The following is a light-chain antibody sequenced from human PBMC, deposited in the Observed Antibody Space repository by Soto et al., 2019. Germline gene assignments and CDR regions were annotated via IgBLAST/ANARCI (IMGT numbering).Light chain of an antibody. CDR2: GAS. J-gene: IGKJ4*01. CDR1: QSVSSNY. Sequence: EVVLTQSPGTLSLSPGERVTLSCRASQSVSSNYLAWYQHKPGQAPGLLIFGASNRATGIPDRFSGSGSGTGFTRTICGLEPEDFAVYYCQQYSGLTLTFGGGTKLDI. CDR3: QQYSGLTLT. V-gene: IGKV3-20*01.